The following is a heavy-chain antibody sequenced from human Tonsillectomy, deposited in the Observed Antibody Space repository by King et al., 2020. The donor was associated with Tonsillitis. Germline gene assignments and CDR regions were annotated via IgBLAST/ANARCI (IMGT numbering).Heavy chain of an antibody. CDR1: GFTFSDHY. V-gene: IGHV3-72*01. D-gene: IGHD3-22*01. J-gene: IGHJ3*02. CDR2: TRNQANRYTS. Sequence: EVQLVESGGGLVQPGGSLRLSCEVSGFTFSDHYIDWVRQAVGKGLEWVGRTRNQANRYTSEYAASKKVRFTISIDDSKKSGYLQMNSLKTEDTAVYYCAHSRGYYDYDELDIWGQGTMVTVS. CDR3: AHSRGYYDYDELDI.